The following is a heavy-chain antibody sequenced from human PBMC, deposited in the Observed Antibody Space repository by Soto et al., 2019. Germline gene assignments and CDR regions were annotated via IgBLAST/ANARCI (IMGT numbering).Heavy chain of an antibody. CDR3: ARVRIAVASTGGLFDY. J-gene: IGHJ4*02. CDR2: IKQGGSEK. Sequence: GGSLRLSCAASGFTFSTYWMTWVRQAPGKGLEWVANIKQGGSEKYYVDSVKGRFTISRDNAKNSLYLQMNSLRAEDTAVFFCARVRIAVASTGGLFDYWGQGTLVTVYS. D-gene: IGHD6-19*01. CDR1: GFTFSTYW. V-gene: IGHV3-7*01.